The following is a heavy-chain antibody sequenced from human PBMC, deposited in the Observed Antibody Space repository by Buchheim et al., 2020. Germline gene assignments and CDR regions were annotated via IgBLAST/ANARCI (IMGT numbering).Heavy chain of an antibody. CDR3: ARGGFQHALDV. J-gene: IGHJ6*02. Sequence: EVQLVESGGGLVQPGGSLRLSCAASGFIINDYWRYWVRQAPGKGLVWFSQIVSDGGTTTYADSVKGRFPIPRDNAKNTLSLQMNGLRVEDTAVYYCARGGFQHALDVWGQGTT. V-gene: IGHV3-74*03. CDR2: IVSDGGTT. CDR1: GFIINDYW.